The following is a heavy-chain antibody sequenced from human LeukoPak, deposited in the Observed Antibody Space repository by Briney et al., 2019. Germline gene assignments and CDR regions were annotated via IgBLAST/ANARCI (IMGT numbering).Heavy chain of an antibody. D-gene: IGHD2-15*01. CDR2: VNHSGST. V-gene: IGHV4-34*01. Sequence: SETLSLTCAVYGGTFSGYYWSWIRQPPGKGLEWIGEVNHSGSTNYNPSLKSRVTISVDTSKNQFSLKLSSVAAADTAVYYCARGLVVVVTATRGMDVSGQGSTVTVSS. J-gene: IGHJ6*02. CDR3: ARGLVVVVTATRGMDV. CDR1: GGTFSGYY.